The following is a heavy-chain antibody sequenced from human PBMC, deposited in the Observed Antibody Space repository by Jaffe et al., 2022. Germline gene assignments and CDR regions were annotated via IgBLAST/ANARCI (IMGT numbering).Heavy chain of an antibody. CDR3: TTATAPTGGAFDI. Sequence: EVQLVESGGGWVKPGGSLRLSCAASGFTFRNAWMSWVRQAPGKGLEWVGRIKSKTDGGTTDYAAPVKGRFTISRDDSKNTLHLQMNSLKTEDTAVYYCTTATAPTGGAFDIWGQGTMVTVSS. J-gene: IGHJ3*02. CDR2: IKSKTDGGTT. D-gene: IGHD3-16*01. CDR1: GFTFRNAW. V-gene: IGHV3-15*01.